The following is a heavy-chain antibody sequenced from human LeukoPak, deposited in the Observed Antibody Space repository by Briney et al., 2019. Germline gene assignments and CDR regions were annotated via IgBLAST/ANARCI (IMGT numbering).Heavy chain of an antibody. J-gene: IGHJ4*02. CDR1: GGSFSGYY. CDR2: INHSGST. V-gene: IGHV4-34*01. Sequence: PSETLSLTCAVYGGSFSGYYWGWIRQPPGKGLEWIGEINHSGSTNYNPSLKSRVTISVDRSKNQFSLKLSSVTAADTAVYYCARGPGRKDVWFGELFLDYWGQGTLVTVSS. D-gene: IGHD3-10*01. CDR3: ARGPGRKDVWFGELFLDY.